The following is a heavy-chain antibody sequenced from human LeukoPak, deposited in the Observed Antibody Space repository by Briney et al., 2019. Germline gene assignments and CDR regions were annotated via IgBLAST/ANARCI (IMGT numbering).Heavy chain of an antibody. CDR2: INWNGGNT. Sequence: GGSLRLSCAASGFTFDDYGMSWVRHAPGKGLEWVSGINWNGGNTGYADSVKGRFTISRDNVKNSLYLQMNSLRAEDTAVYYCARDLFYGSGSYYPSRIPSAYWGQGTLVTVSS. J-gene: IGHJ4*02. CDR1: GFTFDDYG. V-gene: IGHV3-20*04. D-gene: IGHD3-10*01. CDR3: ARDLFYGSGSYYPSRIPSAY.